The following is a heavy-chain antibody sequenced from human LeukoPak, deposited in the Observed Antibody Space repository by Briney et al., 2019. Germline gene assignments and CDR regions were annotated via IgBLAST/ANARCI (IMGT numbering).Heavy chain of an antibody. Sequence: PGGSLRLSCAASGFTFSSYGMHWVRQAPGKGLEWVAVISYDGSNKYYADSVKGRFTISRDNSKNTLYLQMNSLRSEDTAVYYCARDSLITIFDLWGQGTLVTVSS. J-gene: IGHJ4*02. CDR3: ARDSLITIFDL. CDR1: GFTFSSYG. CDR2: ISYDGSNK. D-gene: IGHD3-3*01. V-gene: IGHV3-30*03.